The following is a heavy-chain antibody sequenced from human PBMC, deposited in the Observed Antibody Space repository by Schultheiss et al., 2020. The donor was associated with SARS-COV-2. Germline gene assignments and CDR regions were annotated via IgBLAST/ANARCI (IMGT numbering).Heavy chain of an antibody. J-gene: IGHJ5*02. V-gene: IGHV3-74*01. CDR2: INSDGSAS. CDR1: GFTFRNYW. Sequence: GGSLRLSCAASGFTFRNYWMHWVRQIPGKGLVWVSRINSDGSASSYADSVQGRFTISRDNAKNSLYLQMNSLRAEDTAVYYCARDQIHWFDPWGQGTLVTVSS. CDR3: ARDQIHWFDP.